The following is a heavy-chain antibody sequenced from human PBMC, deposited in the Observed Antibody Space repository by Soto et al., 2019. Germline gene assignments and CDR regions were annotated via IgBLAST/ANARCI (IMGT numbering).Heavy chain of an antibody. CDR2: IIPILGIA. Sequence: GASVKVSCKASGGTFSSYTISWVRQAPGQGLEWMGRIIPILGIANYAQKFQGRVTITADKSTSTAYMELSSLRSEDTAVYYCARDGCSGGSCYWFGYWGQGTLVTVSS. D-gene: IGHD2-15*01. J-gene: IGHJ4*02. CDR3: ARDGCSGGSCYWFGY. CDR1: GGTFSSYT. V-gene: IGHV1-69*04.